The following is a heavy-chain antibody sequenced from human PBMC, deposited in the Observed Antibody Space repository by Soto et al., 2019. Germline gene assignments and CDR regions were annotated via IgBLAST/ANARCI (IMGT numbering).Heavy chain of an antibody. CDR1: GGTFSSHA. CDR3: AQADIVLMGGAFDS. J-gene: IGHJ3*02. CDR2: IIPIFGTV. Sequence: QVQLVQSGAEVKKPGSSVKLSCKASGGTFSSHAVSWVRQAPGQGVEWMGGIIPIFGTVNYTQKVQDRVTLTADESTSSAHRELSSLRSEDTAIYYCAQADIVLMGGAFDSWGQGTMVTVSS. V-gene: IGHV1-69*01. D-gene: IGHD2-15*01.